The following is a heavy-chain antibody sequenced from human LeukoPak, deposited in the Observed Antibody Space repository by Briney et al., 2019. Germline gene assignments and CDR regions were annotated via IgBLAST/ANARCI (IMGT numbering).Heavy chain of an antibody. CDR3: AKDILAYCGGDCYHDY. D-gene: IGHD2-21*02. CDR1: GFTFSSYS. Sequence: PGGSLRLSCAASGFTFSSYSMNWVRQAPGKGLEWVSSISSSSSYIYYADSVKGRFTISRDNSKNTLYLQMNSLRAEDTAVYYCAKDILAYCGGDCYHDYWGQGTLVTVSS. J-gene: IGHJ4*02. CDR2: ISSSSSYI. V-gene: IGHV3-21*01.